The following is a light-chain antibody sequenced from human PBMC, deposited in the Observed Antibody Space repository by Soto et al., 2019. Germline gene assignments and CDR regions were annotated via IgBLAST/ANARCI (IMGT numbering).Light chain of an antibody. CDR1: QSVSSW. Sequence: DIQMTQSPSTLSASVGDRVTITCRASQSVSSWLAWYQQKPGKAPKLLIYKASILQSGVPSRFSGSGSGTEFTLTISSLQPDDFATYHCQQYNSYSWTFGQGTKVDIK. CDR3: QQYNSYSWT. V-gene: IGKV1-5*03. J-gene: IGKJ1*01. CDR2: KAS.